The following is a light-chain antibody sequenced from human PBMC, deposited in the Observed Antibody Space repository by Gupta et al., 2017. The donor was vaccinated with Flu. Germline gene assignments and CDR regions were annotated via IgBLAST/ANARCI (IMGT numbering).Light chain of an antibody. CDR2: QDP. V-gene: IGLV3-1*01. CDR1: NLGDKY. CDR3: QAWDSSTAKV. J-gene: IGLJ3*02. Sequence: SYELTQSPSVSVFPGQTASITCSGDNLGDKYVSWYQQKPGQSPVVVIYQDPKRPSGIPEPFSGSNSGRTATVTISGNSDMDADDYYCQAWDSSTAKVFGGGTKLTVL.